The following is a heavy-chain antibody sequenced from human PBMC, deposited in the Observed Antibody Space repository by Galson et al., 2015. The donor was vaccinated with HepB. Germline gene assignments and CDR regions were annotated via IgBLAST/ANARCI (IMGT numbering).Heavy chain of an antibody. J-gene: IGHJ5*02. CDR3: ARGLRDIVVVPGTPLGYNWFDP. CDR2: ISSRSNTI. Sequence: SLRLSCAASGFTFSNFNMNWVRQAPGKGLEWISYISSRSNTIYYADSVKGRFTISRDNAKNLLYLQMNSLRDEDTAVYYCARGLRDIVVVPGTPLGYNWFDPWGQGTLVTVSS. CDR1: GFTFSNFN. V-gene: IGHV3-48*02. D-gene: IGHD2-2*01.